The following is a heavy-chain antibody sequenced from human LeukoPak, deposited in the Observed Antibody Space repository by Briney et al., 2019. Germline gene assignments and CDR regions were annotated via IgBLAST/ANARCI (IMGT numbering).Heavy chain of an antibody. CDR1: GYTFTSYY. D-gene: IGHD2-2*01. CDR2: INPNSGGT. Sequence: ASVKVSCKPSGYTFTSYYIHWVRQAPGQGLEWMGWINPNSGGTNYAQKFQGRVTMTRDTSISTAYMELSRLRSDDTAVYYCARGYCSSTSCYALNYFDYWGQGTLVTVSS. CDR3: ARGYCSSTSCYALNYFDY. V-gene: IGHV1-2*02. J-gene: IGHJ4*02.